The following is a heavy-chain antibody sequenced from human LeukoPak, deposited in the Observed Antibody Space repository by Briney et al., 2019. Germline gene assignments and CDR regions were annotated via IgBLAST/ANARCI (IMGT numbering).Heavy chain of an antibody. CDR2: ISAYNGNT. V-gene: IGHV1-18*01. CDR1: GYTFTSYG. J-gene: IGHJ4*02. CDR3: ARATVGFWSGYFGY. Sequence: ASVRVSCKASGYTFTSYGISWVRQAPGQGLEWMGWISAYNGNTNYAQELQGRVTMTTDTSTSTAYMELRSLRSDDTAVYYCARATVGFWSGYFGYWGQGTLVTVSS. D-gene: IGHD3-3*01.